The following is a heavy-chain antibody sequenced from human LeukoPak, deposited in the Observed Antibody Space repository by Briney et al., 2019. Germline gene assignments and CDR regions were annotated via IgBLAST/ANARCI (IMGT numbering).Heavy chain of an antibody. CDR3: ARGRRYCTTTTCYGEGYYYYGMDV. D-gene: IGHD2-2*01. J-gene: IGHJ6*02. CDR1: GFTFSSYG. Sequence: PGGSLRLSCAASGFTFSSYGTHWVRQAPGKGLEWVAVIWYDGSNKYYADSVKGRFTISRDNSKNTLYLQMNSLRAEDTAVYFCARGRRYCTTTTCYGEGYYYYGMDVWGQGTTVTVSS. CDR2: IWYDGSNK. V-gene: IGHV3-33*01.